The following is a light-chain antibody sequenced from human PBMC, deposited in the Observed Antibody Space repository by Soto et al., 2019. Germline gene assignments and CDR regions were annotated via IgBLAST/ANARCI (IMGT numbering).Light chain of an antibody. CDR3: QQSYSTWT. CDR1: QGISSY. V-gene: IGKV1-39*01. Sequence: IQLTQSPSSLSASVGDRFTITCRASQGISSYLNWYQQIPGKAPKLLIYAASTLQSGVPSRFSGSESGTDFTLTISGLQAEDFATYYCQQSYSTWTFGQGTKVDIK. J-gene: IGKJ1*01. CDR2: AAS.